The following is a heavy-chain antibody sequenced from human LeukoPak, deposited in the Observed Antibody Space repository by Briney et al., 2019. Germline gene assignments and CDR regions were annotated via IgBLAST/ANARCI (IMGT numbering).Heavy chain of an antibody. CDR1: GGSITSTNW. V-gene: IGHV4-4*02. CDR3: SRENGAFSPFGY. D-gene: IGHD2-8*01. CDR2: VAHSGLT. J-gene: IGHJ4*02. Sequence: PSATLSLTCGVSGGSITSTNWWSWVRQPPGQGLEWIGEVAHSGLTNYNPSLSSRVIMALDTSKNHLSLHLTSVTAADTAVYYCSRENGAFSPFGYWGQGYLVTVLS.